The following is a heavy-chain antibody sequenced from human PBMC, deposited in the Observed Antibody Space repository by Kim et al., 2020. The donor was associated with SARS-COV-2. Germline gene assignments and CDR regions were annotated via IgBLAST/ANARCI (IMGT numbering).Heavy chain of an antibody. V-gene: IGHV1-18*01. CDR3: ARDVGHFDSSAYFH. CDR1: GYTFTKYG. D-gene: IGHD3-22*01. CDR2: ISAYNDNT. J-gene: IGHJ4*02. Sequence: ASVNVSCKTSGYTFTKYGISWVRQAPGQGLEWMWWISAYNDNTNDAQKFQDRVTMTTDTSTSTVYMELRSLRSDDSAVYYCARDVGHFDSSAYFHWGQGTMVTVSS.